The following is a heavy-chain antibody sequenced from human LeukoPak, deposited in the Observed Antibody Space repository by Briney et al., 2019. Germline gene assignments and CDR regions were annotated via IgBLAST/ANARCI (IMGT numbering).Heavy chain of an antibody. Sequence: GASVKVSCKASGGTFSSYAISWVRQAPGRGLEWMGGITPMFGTANYAQKFQGRVTIIADESTSTAYMELSSLRSEDTAVYYCVRDGSYYDSSGYYYLYWGQGTLVTVSS. V-gene: IGHV1-69*13. J-gene: IGHJ4*02. D-gene: IGHD3-22*01. CDR3: VRDGSYYDSSGYYYLY. CDR1: GGTFSSYA. CDR2: ITPMFGTA.